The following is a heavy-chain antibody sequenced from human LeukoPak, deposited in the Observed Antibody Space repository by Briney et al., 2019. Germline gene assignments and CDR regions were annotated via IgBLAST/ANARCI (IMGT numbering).Heavy chain of an antibody. CDR3: VRVGNYREFDY. V-gene: IGHV3-64*01. CDR2: ISSNGDAK. D-gene: IGHD1-7*01. CDR1: GFTFSNYA. J-gene: IGHJ4*02. Sequence: PGGSLRLSCAASGFTFSNYALHWVRQAPGKGLEYVSAISSNGDAKFYANSVKGRFTISRDNSKNTLYLQMGSLRSEDTAVYYCVRVGNYREFDYWGQGTLVTVSS.